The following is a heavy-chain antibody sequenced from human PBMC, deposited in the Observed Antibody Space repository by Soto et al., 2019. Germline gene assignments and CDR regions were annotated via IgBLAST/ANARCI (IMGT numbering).Heavy chain of an antibody. D-gene: IGHD3-9*01. Sequence: QITLKESGPPLVKPTQTLTLTCTFSGFSLSTSGVGVGWIRQPPGKALEWLALIYWNDDKRYSPSLKSRLTITKDTAKNQGVLTMTNMDPVDTATYYCAHRDYDILTGYGNWFDPWGQGTLVTVSS. CDR1: GFSLSTSGVG. CDR3: AHRDYDILTGYGNWFDP. CDR2: IYWNDDK. J-gene: IGHJ5*02. V-gene: IGHV2-5*01.